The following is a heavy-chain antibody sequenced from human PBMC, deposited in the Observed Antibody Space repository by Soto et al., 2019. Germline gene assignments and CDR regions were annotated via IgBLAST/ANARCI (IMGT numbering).Heavy chain of an antibody. J-gene: IGHJ4*02. CDR2: ISSSSSYI. V-gene: IGHV3-21*01. D-gene: IGHD1-20*01. Sequence: EVQLVESGGGLVKPGGSLRLSCAASGFTFSSYSMNWVRQAPGKGLEWVSSISSSSSYIYYADSVKGRFTISRDNAKNSLDLQMISLRAEDTAVYYCARGVPITGDYIDYWGQGTLVTVSS. CDR3: ARGVPITGDYIDY. CDR1: GFTFSSYS.